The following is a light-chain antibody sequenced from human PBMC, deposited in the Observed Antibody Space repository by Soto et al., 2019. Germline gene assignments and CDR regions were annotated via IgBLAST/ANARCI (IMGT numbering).Light chain of an antibody. Sequence: EIVLMQSPGTLSLSPGERATLSCRASRTMGRTYVAWHQQKPGQAPRLLIYAASNRATGIPDRFSGSGSGTDFSLTISRLEPEDSAVYYCHQYDNAPQTFGQGTKVDIK. CDR1: RTMGRTY. J-gene: IGKJ2*01. V-gene: IGKV3-20*01. CDR3: HQYDNAPQT. CDR2: AAS.